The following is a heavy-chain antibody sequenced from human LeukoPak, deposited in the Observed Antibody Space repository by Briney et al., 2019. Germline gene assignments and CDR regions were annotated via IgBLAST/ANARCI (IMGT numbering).Heavy chain of an antibody. Sequence: ASVKVSCKASGYTFTSYGISWVRQAPGQGLEWMGWISAYNGNTNYARKLQGRVTMTTDTSTSTAYMELRSLRSDDTAVYYCARDGVRRSLTVAPVYWGQGTLVTVSS. CDR2: ISAYNGNT. CDR3: ARDGVRRSLTVAPVY. J-gene: IGHJ4*02. D-gene: IGHD6-19*01. CDR1: GYTFTSYG. V-gene: IGHV1-18*04.